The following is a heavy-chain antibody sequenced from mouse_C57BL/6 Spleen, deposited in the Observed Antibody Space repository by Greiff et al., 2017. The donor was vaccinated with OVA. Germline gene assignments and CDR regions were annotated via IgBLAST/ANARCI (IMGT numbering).Heavy chain of an antibody. CDR2: IDPSDSYT. CDR3: ARHYGSRTGYFDV. J-gene: IGHJ1*03. D-gene: IGHD1-1*01. CDR1: GYTFTSYW. Sequence: VQLQQPGAELVMPGASVKLSCKASGYTFTSYWMHWVKQRPGQGLEWIGEIDPSDSYTNYNQKFKGKSTLTVDKSSSPAYMQLSSLTSEDSAVYYCARHYGSRTGYFDVWGTGTTVTVSS. V-gene: IGHV1-69*01.